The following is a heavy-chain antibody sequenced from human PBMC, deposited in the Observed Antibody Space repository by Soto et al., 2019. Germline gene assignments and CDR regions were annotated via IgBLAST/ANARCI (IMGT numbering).Heavy chain of an antibody. V-gene: IGHV3-30*18. J-gene: IGHJ4*02. Sequence: VQLVESGGGVVQPGRSLRLSCAASGFTFSSYGMHWVRQAPGKGLEWVAVISYDGSNKYYADSVKGRFTISRDNSKNTLYLQMNSLRAEDTAVYYCAKDDYGDYFDYWGQGTLVTVSS. CDR1: GFTFSSYG. CDR2: ISYDGSNK. CDR3: AKDDYGDYFDY. D-gene: IGHD4-17*01.